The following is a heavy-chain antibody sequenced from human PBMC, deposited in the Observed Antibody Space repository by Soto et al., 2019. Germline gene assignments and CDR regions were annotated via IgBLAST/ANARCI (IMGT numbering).Heavy chain of an antibody. CDR2: IKDNAQGGTA. CDR1: GFAFTDAW. D-gene: IGHD7-27*01. V-gene: IGHV3-15*07. Sequence: EVKMVESGGGLVEPGGSLRLSCAASGFAFTDAWMNWVRQAPGKGLEWVGRIKDNAQGGTADYAAPVKGRFIMSRDDSKNTLYLQMYGLQTEDTGIYYCTRRPKLGDAGVGHRDYWGRGTLVAVSS. CDR3: TRRPKLGDAGVGHRDY. J-gene: IGHJ4*02.